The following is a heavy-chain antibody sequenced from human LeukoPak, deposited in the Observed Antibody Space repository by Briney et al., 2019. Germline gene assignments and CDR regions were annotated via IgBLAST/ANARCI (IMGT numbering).Heavy chain of an antibody. CDR3: ARARLLYGSGSYYLDY. D-gene: IGHD3-10*01. J-gene: IGHJ4*02. V-gene: IGHV3-53*01. Sequence: GGSLRLSCAASGFTVSSNYMSWVRQAPGKGLEWVSVIYSGGGTYYADSVKGRFTISRDNSKNTLYLQMNSLRAEDTAVYYCARARLLYGSGSYYLDYWGQGTLVTVSS. CDR2: IYSGGGT. CDR1: GFTVSSNY.